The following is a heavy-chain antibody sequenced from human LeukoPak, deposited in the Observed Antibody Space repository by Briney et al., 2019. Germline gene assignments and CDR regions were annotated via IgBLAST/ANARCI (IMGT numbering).Heavy chain of an antibody. D-gene: IGHD3-3*01. CDR1: GGSISSYY. Sequence: SETLSLTCTVSGGSISSYYWSWIRQPPGKGLEWIGYIYYSGSTNYNPSLKSRVTISVDTSKNQFSLKLSSVTAADTAVYFRAGQNYYNFWNALNWFDPWGQGTPVTVSS. CDR3: AGQNYYNFWNALNWFDP. CDR2: IYYSGST. V-gene: IGHV4-59*08. J-gene: IGHJ5*02.